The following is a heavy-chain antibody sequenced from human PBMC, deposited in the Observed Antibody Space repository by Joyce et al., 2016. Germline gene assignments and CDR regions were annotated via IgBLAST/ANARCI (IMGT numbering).Heavy chain of an antibody. CDR1: GYTFTNFW. CDR2: IYPVDSDT. J-gene: IGHJ4*02. D-gene: IGHD1-26*01. V-gene: IGHV5-51*03. CDR3: ARGGGQGRGDFDY. Sequence: GESLKISCKGSGYTFTNFWIGWVRQMPGKGLEWMAIIYPVDSDTRYTPSFDGQVTVSADTSINTAYLQWRSLRSSDSAIYYCARGGGQGRGDFDYWGQGTLVTVSS.